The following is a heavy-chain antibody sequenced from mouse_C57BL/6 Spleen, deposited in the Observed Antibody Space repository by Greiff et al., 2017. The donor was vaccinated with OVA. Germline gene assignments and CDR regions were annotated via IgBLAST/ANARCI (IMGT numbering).Heavy chain of an antibody. Sequence: VQLQQPGTELVKPGASVKLSCKASGYTFTSYWMHWVKQRPGQGLEWIGNINPSNGGTNYNEKFKSKATLTVDKSSSTAYMQLSSLTSEDSAVYYCAREANWDENYFDYWGQGTTLTVSS. V-gene: IGHV1-53*01. CDR3: AREANWDENYFDY. D-gene: IGHD4-1*01. J-gene: IGHJ2*01. CDR1: GYTFTSYW. CDR2: INPSNGGT.